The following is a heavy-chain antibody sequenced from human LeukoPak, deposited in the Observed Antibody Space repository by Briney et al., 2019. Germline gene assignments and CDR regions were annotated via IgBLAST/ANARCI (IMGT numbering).Heavy chain of an antibody. V-gene: IGHV3-7*04. J-gene: IGHJ4*02. CDR2: INQDGSEK. CDR1: GFTLDNYW. CDR3: ARVEWMGRMDY. Sequence: GGSLRLSCEASGFTLDNYWMSWVRQAPGKGLEWVANINQDGSEKYYVDSVKGRFTISRDDAKNSLYLQMNSLRAEDTAVYYCARVEWMGRMDYWGQGTLITVSS. D-gene: IGHD3-3*01.